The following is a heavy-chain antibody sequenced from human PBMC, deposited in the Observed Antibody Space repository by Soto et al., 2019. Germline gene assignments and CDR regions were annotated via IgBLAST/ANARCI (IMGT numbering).Heavy chain of an antibody. V-gene: IGHV3-23*01. CDR3: AKGRNGILTGYYRPHFFDS. CDR1: GFTFRNYA. CDR2: ISGSGGGT. D-gene: IGHD3-9*01. J-gene: IGHJ4*02. Sequence: GGSLRLSCAASGFTFRNYAMIWVRQAPGKGLEWVSVISGSGGGTYHADPVKGRFTTSRDDSKNTVYLQMNSLRAEDTAIYYCAKGRNGILTGYYRPHFFDSWGQGTLVTVSS.